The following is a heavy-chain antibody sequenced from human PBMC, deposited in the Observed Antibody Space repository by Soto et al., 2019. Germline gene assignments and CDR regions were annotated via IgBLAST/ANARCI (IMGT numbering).Heavy chain of an antibody. CDR3: ARFEMGTGIAARFFWFDP. CDR1: GFTFRRYS. Sequence: PGGSVRLSCATSGFTFRRYSMNCARQAPGKGLEWVSSISSSSSYIYYADSVKGRFTISRDNAKNSLYLQMNSLRAEDTAVYYCARFEMGTGIAARFFWFDPWGQGTLVTVS. V-gene: IGHV3-21*01. J-gene: IGHJ5*02. CDR2: ISSSSSYI. D-gene: IGHD6-6*01.